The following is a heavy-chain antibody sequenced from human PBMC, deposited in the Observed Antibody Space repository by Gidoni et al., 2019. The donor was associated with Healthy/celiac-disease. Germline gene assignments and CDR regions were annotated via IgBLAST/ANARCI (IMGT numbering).Heavy chain of an antibody. CDR2: ISSSSSTI. V-gene: IGHV3-48*01. J-gene: IGHJ5*02. CDR3: ARDLFERFGELLPLNWFDP. D-gene: IGHD3-10*01. CDR1: GFTFSSYS. Sequence: EVQLVESGGGLVQPGGSLSLSCAASGFTFSSYSMNWGRQAPGKGLEWVSYISSSSSTIYYADSVKGRFTISRDNAKNSLYLQMNSLRAEDTAVYYCARDLFERFGELLPLNWFDPWGQGTLVTVSS.